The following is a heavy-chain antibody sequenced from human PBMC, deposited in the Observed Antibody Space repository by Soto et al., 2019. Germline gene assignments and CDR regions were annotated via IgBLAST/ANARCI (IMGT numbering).Heavy chain of an antibody. CDR3: ARAGAAPYYYYGLDV. D-gene: IGHD3-10*01. V-gene: IGHV1-18*01. Sequence: ASVKVSCKTSGYTFTAYDIYWVRQAPGQGLEWMGWIRAYNGDTNYAQKFQNRVTMTTDKSTDTAYMDLRSLTSDDTAIYYCARAGAAPYYYYGLDVWGQGTTVTVSS. CDR1: GYTFTAYD. CDR2: IRAYNGDT. J-gene: IGHJ6*02.